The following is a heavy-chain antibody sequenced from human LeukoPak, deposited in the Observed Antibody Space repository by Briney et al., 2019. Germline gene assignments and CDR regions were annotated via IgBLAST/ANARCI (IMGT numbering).Heavy chain of an antibody. J-gene: IGHJ4*02. D-gene: IGHD3-22*01. CDR3: ARDYYDSSGYYYFDY. CDR1: GFTFSSYG. Sequence: GGSLRLSCAASGFTFSSYGMHWIRQAPGKGLEWVSYISSSGSTIHYADSVKGRFTISRDNAKNSLYLQMNSLRAEDTAVYYCARDYYDSSGYYYFDYWGQGTLVTVSS. V-gene: IGHV3-48*04. CDR2: ISSSGSTI.